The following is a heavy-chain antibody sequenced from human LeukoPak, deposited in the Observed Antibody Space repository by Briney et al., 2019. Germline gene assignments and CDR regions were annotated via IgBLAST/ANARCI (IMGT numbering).Heavy chain of an antibody. CDR1: GGSISSYY. V-gene: IGHV4-4*07. D-gene: IGHD5-18*01. Sequence: SETLSLTCTVSGGSISSYYWSWIRQPAGKGLEWIGRIYTSGSTNYNPSLKSRVTMSVDTSKNQFSLKLSSVTAADTAVYYCARDQIQLWLHWFDPWGQGTLVTVSS. J-gene: IGHJ5*02. CDR2: IYTSGST. CDR3: ARDQIQLWLHWFDP.